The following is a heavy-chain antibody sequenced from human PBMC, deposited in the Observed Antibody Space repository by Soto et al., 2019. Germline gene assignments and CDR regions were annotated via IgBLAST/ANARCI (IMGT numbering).Heavy chain of an antibody. D-gene: IGHD3-10*01. CDR3: ARDIGSFAYGEGY. Sequence: SETLSLTCSVSGGSINSYWWSWIRQPAGKGLEWIGRVYSSGTTDYNPSLNSRATMSVETSKNQFSLKLSSVTAADTAVYYCARDIGSFAYGEGYWGQGIQVTVSS. CDR2: VYSSGTT. CDR1: GGSINSYW. V-gene: IGHV4-4*07. J-gene: IGHJ4*02.